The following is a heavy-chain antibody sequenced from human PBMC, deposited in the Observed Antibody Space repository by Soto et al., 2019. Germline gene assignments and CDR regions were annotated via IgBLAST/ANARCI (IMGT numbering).Heavy chain of an antibody. CDR3: ARLVVVSPVANV. CDR2: VFYTGTT. D-gene: IGHD2-2*01. V-gene: IGHV4-39*02. J-gene: IGHJ4*02. Sequence: SETLSLTCSVSGGSMNYNSYYWGWIRQPPGQGLEWIGSVFYTGTTNYSPSLESRVTISVDTSKNSFSLNLTSVTAADTAVYFCARLVVVSPVANVWGQGTLVTVSS. CDR1: GGSMNYNSYY.